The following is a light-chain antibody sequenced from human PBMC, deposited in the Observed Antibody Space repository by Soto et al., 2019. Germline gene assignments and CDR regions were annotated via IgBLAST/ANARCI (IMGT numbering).Light chain of an antibody. CDR3: KQYDNVPLT. CDR2: DAS. CDR1: QDISNS. Sequence: DIQMTQSPSSLSASVGDRVTITCQAGQDISNSLNWYQHKPGKAPKLLIYDASSLETGVPSMFGGSGSGTDFTCIISSLQPKDIVTYYCKQYDNVPLTFGGGTKVEI. V-gene: IGKV1-33*01. J-gene: IGKJ4*01.